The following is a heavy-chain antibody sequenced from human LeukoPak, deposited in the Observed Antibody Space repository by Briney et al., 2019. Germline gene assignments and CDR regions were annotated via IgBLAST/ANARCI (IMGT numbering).Heavy chain of an antibody. D-gene: IGHD6-19*01. CDR3: TRLAVAYFDY. CDR1: GFIVSSNY. CDR2: IYSSGST. J-gene: IGHJ4*02. V-gene: IGHV3-66*04. Sequence: GGSLRLSCAASGFIVSSNYMGWVRQAPGKGLEWVSVIYSSGSTYYPDSVKGRFTISRDGSKNTLFLQMNSLRAEDTAVYYCTRLAVAYFDYWGQGTLVTVYS.